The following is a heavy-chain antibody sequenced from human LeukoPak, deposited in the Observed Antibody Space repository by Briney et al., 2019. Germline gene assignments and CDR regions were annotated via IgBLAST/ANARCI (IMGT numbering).Heavy chain of an antibody. V-gene: IGHV4-59*08. CDR2: IHYSGSA. CDR3: ARMGYYDILTGYLGGFDY. CDR1: NGPINTYQ. Sequence: PAETLSLTCTVSNGPINTYQWSWIRQPPGKGLEWIGNIHYSGSANYNPSLKSRVIISVDTSKNQFSLKLSSVTAADTAVYYCARMGYYDILTGYLGGFDYWGQGTLVTVSS. D-gene: IGHD3-9*01. J-gene: IGHJ4*02.